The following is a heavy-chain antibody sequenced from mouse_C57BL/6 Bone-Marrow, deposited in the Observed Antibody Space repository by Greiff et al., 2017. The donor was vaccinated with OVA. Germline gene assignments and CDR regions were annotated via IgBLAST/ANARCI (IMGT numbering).Heavy chain of an antibody. CDR2: IYPRSGNT. CDR3: AREGEYYYAMDY. CDR1: GYTFTSYG. Sequence: VKVVESGAELARPGASVKLSCKASGYTFTSYGISWVKQRTGQGLEWIGEIYPRSGNTYYNEKFKGKATLTADKSSSTAYMELRSLTSEDSAVYFCAREGEYYYAMDYWGQGTSVTVSS. V-gene: IGHV1-81*01. J-gene: IGHJ4*01.